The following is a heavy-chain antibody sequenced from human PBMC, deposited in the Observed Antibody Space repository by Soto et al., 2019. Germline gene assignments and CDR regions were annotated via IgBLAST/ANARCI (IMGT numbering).Heavy chain of an antibody. CDR1: GGTFSSYA. D-gene: IGHD6-6*01. Sequence: GASVKVSCKASGGTFSSYAISWVRQAPGQGLEWMGGIIPIFGTANYAQKFQGRVTITADESTSTAYMELSSLRSEDTAVYYCARDEYSSSSGWVNYYYGMDFWGQGTTVTVSS. J-gene: IGHJ6*02. V-gene: IGHV1-69*13. CDR2: IIPIFGTA. CDR3: ARDEYSSSSGWVNYYYGMDF.